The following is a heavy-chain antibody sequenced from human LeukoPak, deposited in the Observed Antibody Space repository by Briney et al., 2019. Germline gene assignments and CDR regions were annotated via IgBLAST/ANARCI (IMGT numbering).Heavy chain of an antibody. V-gene: IGHV3-30*01. J-gene: IGHJ4*02. CDR3: ATGKTDADGYDFMLPY. CDR1: GFTFSTSA. Sequence: GGSLRLSCAASGFTFSTSAMHWVRQAPGKGLEWVAVFSRDGINKYYADSVKGRFTISRDNSKNTFYLQMNSLRTEDTALYYCATGKTDADGYDFMLPYWGQGTLVTVSS. D-gene: IGHD5-12*01. CDR2: FSRDGINK.